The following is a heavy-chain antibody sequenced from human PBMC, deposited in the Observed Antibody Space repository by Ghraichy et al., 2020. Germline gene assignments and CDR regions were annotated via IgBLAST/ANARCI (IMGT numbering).Heavy chain of an antibody. CDR1: GYTFTGYY. J-gene: IGHJ6*02. V-gene: IGHV1-2*02. CDR2: INPNSGGT. Sequence: ASVKVSCKASGYTFTGYYMHWVRQAPGQGLEWMGWINPNSGGTNYAQKFQGRVTMTRDTSISTAYMELSRLRSDDTAVYYCARDLGEWELHIGGGGLYGMDVWGQGTTVTVSS. CDR3: ARDLGEWELHIGGGGLYGMDV. D-gene: IGHD1-26*01.